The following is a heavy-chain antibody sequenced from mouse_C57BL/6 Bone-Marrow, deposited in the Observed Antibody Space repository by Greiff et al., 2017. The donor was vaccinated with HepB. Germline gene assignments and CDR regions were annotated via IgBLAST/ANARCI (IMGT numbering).Heavy chain of an antibody. CDR1: GFNIKDYY. D-gene: IGHD2-2*01. J-gene: IGHJ3*01. Sequence: VQLQQSGAELVWPGASGKLSCTASGFNIKDYYMHWVKQRPEQGLEWIGRIDPEDGDTEYATKFQGKATMTADTSSNTAYLQHSSLTSEDTAVYYCTSNYYGSWFADWGQETVVTVSA. CDR2: IDPEDGDT. V-gene: IGHV14-1*01. CDR3: TSNYYGSWFAD.